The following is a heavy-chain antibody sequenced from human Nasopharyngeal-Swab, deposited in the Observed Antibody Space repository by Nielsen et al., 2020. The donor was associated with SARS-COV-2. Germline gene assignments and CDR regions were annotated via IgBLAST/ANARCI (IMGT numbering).Heavy chain of an antibody. J-gene: IGHJ6*03. V-gene: IGHV3-23*01. Sequence: GESLKISCAASGFTFSNYVMTWGREAGGKGVEWVSAIGGSGSYTWYADSVEGRFTISRDNSKNTLFLHMNNLTAEDTAVYYCAKDRDFWDPSYFYYMDVWGKGTTVTVSS. CDR1: GFTFSNYV. CDR3: AKDRDFWDPSYFYYMDV. CDR2: IGGSGSYT. D-gene: IGHD3-3*01.